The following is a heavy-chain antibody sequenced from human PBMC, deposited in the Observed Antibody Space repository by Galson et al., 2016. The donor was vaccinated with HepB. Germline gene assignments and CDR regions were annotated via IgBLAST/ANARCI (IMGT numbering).Heavy chain of an antibody. V-gene: IGHV3-9*01. D-gene: IGHD5-18*01. CDR1: GFTFDDYA. CDR2: ISWNSGSI. Sequence: SLRLSCAASGFTFDDYAMHWVRQAPGKGLEWVSGISWNSGSIGYADSVKGRFTISRDNAKNSLYLQMNSLRAEDTALYYCAKAIRYSSPSHGGVDYWGQGTLVTVSS. J-gene: IGHJ4*02. CDR3: AKAIRYSSPSHGGVDY.